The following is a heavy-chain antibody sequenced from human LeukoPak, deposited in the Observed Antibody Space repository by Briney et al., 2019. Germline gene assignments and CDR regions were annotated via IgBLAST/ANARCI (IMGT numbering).Heavy chain of an antibody. CDR3: ARGRMVVAATPDWFDP. J-gene: IGHJ5*02. V-gene: IGHV1-3*01. CDR2: INAGNGNT. Sequence: ASVKVSCKASGYTFTSYAMHWVRQAPGRRLEWMGWINAGNGNTKYSQKFQGRVTITRDTSASTAYMELSSLRSEDTAAYYCARGRMVVAATPDWFDPWGQGTLVTVSS. D-gene: IGHD2-15*01. CDR1: GYTFTSYA.